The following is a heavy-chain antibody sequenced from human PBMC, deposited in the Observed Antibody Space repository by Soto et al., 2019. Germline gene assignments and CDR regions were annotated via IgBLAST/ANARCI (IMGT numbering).Heavy chain of an antibody. D-gene: IGHD1-7*01. V-gene: IGHV3-74*01. CDR3: VRGPHNWNYDVYYYYGMDV. CDR1: GFTFSSYW. CDR2: INSDGSST. Sequence: GGSLRLSCAASGFTFSSYWMHWVRQAPGKGLVWVSRINSDGSSTSYADSVKGRFTISRDNAKNTLYLQMNSLRAEDTAVYYCVRGPHNWNYDVYYYYGMDVWGQGTTVTVSS. J-gene: IGHJ6*02.